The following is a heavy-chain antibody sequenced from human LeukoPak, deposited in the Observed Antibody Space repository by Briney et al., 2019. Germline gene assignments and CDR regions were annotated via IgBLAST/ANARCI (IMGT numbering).Heavy chain of an antibody. J-gene: IGHJ4*02. CDR1: GFTFSSYW. D-gene: IGHD3-22*01. V-gene: IGHV3-74*01. CDR3: ARDVETYYYDSSGRDYGY. CDR2: INSDGSST. Sequence: GGSLRLSCAASGFTFSSYWMHWVRQAPGKGLVWVSRINSDGSSTSYADSVKGRFTISRDNAKNTLYLQMNSLRAEDTAVYYCARDVETYYYDSSGRDYGYWGQGTLVTVSS.